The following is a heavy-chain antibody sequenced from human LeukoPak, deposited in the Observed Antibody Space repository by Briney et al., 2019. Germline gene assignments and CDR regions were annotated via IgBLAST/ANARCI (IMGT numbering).Heavy chain of an antibody. CDR1: GFTVSSDY. Sequence: GGSLRLSCAASGFTVSSDYMSWVRQAPGKGLEWVSFIYSGGRTHYTDSVKGRFIISRDNSKNTLYLQMNSLRAEDTAVYYCARERGRGVISPYFDYWGQGALVTVSS. V-gene: IGHV3-66*01. J-gene: IGHJ4*02. CDR3: ARERGRGVISPYFDY. D-gene: IGHD3-10*01. CDR2: IYSGGRT.